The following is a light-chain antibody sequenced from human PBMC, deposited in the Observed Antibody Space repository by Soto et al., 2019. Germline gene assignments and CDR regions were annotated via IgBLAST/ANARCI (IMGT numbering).Light chain of an antibody. Sequence: IVLTQSPGTLSLSPGERATLSCRASQSVSSSYLAWYQQKPGQAPRLLIYGASSRATGIPDRFSGSGSGTDFTLTISRLEPADFAVYYCQQYGSSPTWTFGQGTKVDIK. J-gene: IGKJ1*01. V-gene: IGKV3-20*01. CDR1: QSVSSSY. CDR2: GAS. CDR3: QQYGSSPTWT.